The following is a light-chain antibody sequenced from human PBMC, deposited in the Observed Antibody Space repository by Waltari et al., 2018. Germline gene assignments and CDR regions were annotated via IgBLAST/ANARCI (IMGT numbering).Light chain of an antibody. CDR3: QAWDSLVV. V-gene: IGLV3-1*01. CDR1: HLGDKY. J-gene: IGLJ2*01. Sequence: SYDLTQPPSVSVSPGQTATITCSGDHLGDKYVCWYHQKPGQSPVLIIYEDSKRPSGIPEQFSGSNSGNTATLTISETQAMDEGDYYCQAWDSLVVFGGGTKLTVL. CDR2: EDS.